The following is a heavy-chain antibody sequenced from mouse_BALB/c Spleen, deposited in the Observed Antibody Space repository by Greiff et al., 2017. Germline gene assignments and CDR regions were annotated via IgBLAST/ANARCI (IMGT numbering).Heavy chain of an antibody. V-gene: IGHV3-2*02. CDR3: ARYGNYVNYAMDY. CDR2: ISYSGST. Sequence: DVQLVESGPGLVKPSQSLSLTCTVTGYSITSDYAWNWIRQFPGNKLEWMGYISYSGSTSYNPSLKSRISITRDTSKNQFFLQLNSVTTEDTATYYCARYGNYVNYAMDYWGQGTSVTVSS. D-gene: IGHD2-1*01. J-gene: IGHJ4*01. CDR1: GYSITSDYA.